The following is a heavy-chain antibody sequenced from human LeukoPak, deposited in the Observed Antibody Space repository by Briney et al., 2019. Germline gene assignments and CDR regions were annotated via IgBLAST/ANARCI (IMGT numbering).Heavy chain of an antibody. J-gene: IGHJ6*02. Sequence: PSETLSLTCAVSGGSISSYYWSWIRQPPGKGLEWIGYIYYSGSTNYNPSLKSRVTISVDTSKNQFSLKLSSVTAADTAVYYCARHNDYYVVGGMDVWGQGTTVTVSS. CDR3: ARHNDYYVVGGMDV. V-gene: IGHV4-59*08. D-gene: IGHD3-10*02. CDR2: IYYSGST. CDR1: GGSISSYY.